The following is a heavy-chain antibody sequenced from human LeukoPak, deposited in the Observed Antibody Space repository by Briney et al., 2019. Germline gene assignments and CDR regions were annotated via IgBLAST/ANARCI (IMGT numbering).Heavy chain of an antibody. V-gene: IGHV3-11*04. J-gene: IGHJ5*02. CDR3: ASSTRFGVVRVDWFDP. CDR2: ISGSGTTK. CDR1: GFTFSDYY. D-gene: IGHD3-3*01. Sequence: PGGSLRLSCAASGFTFSDYYVTWIRQAPGKGLEWVSYISGSGTTKYYAGSVEGRFTVSRDNAKNSLYLQMNSLRAEDTAVYYCASSTRFGVVRVDWFDPWGQGTLVTVSS.